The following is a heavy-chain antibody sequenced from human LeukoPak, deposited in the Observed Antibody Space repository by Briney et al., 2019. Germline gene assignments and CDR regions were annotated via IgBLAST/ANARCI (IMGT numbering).Heavy chain of an antibody. CDR1: GGSISSSNW. CDR3: ARDRTYAHDAFDI. V-gene: IGHV4-4*02. CDR2: IYHSGST. Sequence: SGPLSLPCAVSGGSISSSNWWSWVRQPPGKGLEWIGEIYHSGSTNYNPSLKSRVTISVDKSKNQFSLKLSSVTAADTAVYYCARDRTYAHDAFDIWGQGTMVTVSS. D-gene: IGHD3-16*01. J-gene: IGHJ3*02.